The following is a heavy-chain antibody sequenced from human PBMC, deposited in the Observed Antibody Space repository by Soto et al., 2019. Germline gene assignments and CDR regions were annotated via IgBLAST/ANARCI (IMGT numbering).Heavy chain of an antibody. J-gene: IGHJ4*02. Sequence: QVQLVESGGGVVQPGRSLRLSCAASGFSFNTYAMHWVRQAPGKGLEWVAVISHDGSIIRSEDFVEGRFVVFRDNSNNKLFLQMESLKHDDTADYYCAKDLGFGDFWRGVEYWGQGTLVTVAS. D-gene: IGHD3-3*01. V-gene: IGHV3-30*18. CDR1: GFSFNTYA. CDR2: ISHDGSII. CDR3: AKDLGFGDFWRGVEY.